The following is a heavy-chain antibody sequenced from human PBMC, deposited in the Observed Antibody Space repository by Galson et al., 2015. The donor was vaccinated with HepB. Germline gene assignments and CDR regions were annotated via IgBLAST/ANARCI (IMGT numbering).Heavy chain of an antibody. CDR1: GFTFSSYA. CDR2: ISGSGGST. CDR3: AKGSDGYCSSTSCYKFDY. J-gene: IGHJ4*02. D-gene: IGHD2-2*02. Sequence: LRLSCAASGFTFSSYAMSWVRQAPGRGLELVSAISGSGGSTYYADSVKGRFTISRDNSKNTLYLQMNSLRAEDTAVYYCAKGSDGYCSSTSCYKFDYWCQGTLVTVSS. V-gene: IGHV3-23*01.